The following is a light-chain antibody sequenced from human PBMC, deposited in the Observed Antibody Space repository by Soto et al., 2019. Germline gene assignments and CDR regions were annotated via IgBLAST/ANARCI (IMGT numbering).Light chain of an antibody. V-gene: IGKV1-9*01. CDR2: AAS. CDR3: QQLKSYPQT. J-gene: IGKJ1*01. CDR1: QCISSY. Sequence: DIQLTKSPSFLSASVGDRVTITCRASQCISSYLAWYQQKPGKAPKLLMYAASNLQSGVPSRFSGSGSGTEFTLTISSLQPEDFATYYCQQLKSYPQTFGQGTKVDIK.